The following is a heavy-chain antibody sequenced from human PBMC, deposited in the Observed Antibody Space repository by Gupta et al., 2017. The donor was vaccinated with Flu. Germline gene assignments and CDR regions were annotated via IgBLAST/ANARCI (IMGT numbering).Heavy chain of an antibody. CDR3: ATSSSWSSGN. J-gene: IGHJ4*02. V-gene: IGHV3-7*01. Sequence: MIWVRQAPGKGLEWVATIKPDGSEIYYVDSVKGRFTISRDNAKKSLYLQMNTLRAEDTAVYYCATSSSWSSGNWGQGTLVTVSS. D-gene: IGHD1-26*01. CDR2: IKPDGSEI.